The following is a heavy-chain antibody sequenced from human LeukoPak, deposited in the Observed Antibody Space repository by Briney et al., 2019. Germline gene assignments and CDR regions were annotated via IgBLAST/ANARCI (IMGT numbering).Heavy chain of an antibody. J-gene: IGHJ6*02. CDR1: GFTFSDSW. Sequence: GGSLRLSCAAPGFTFSDSWMSWVRQAPGKGLEWVANMNQDGSEKDYVDSVKGRFTISRDNAGNSLYLQMGSLRAEDTAVYYCATYTHWVAGDVWGQGTTVTVS. CDR2: MNQDGSEK. V-gene: IGHV3-7*01. D-gene: IGHD3-16*01. CDR3: ATYTHWVAGDV.